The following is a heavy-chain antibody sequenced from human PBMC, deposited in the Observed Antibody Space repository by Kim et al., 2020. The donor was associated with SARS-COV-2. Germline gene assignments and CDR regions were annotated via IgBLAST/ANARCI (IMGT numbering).Heavy chain of an antibody. CDR1: GFTFSSYA. Sequence: GGSLRLSCAASGFTFSSYAMHWVRQAPGKGLEWVAVISYDGSNKYYADSVKGRFTISRDNSKNTLYLQMNSLRAEDTAVYYCARDLSSSPMYYFDYWGQGTLVTVSS. CDR3: ARDLSSSPMYYFDY. V-gene: IGHV3-30*04. CDR2: ISYDGSNK. D-gene: IGHD6-6*01. J-gene: IGHJ4*02.